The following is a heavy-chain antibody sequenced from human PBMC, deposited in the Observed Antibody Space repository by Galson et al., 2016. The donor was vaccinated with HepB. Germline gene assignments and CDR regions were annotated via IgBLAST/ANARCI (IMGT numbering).Heavy chain of an antibody. J-gene: IGHJ4*02. CDR1: GFTLSGHA. V-gene: IGHV3-33*01. CDR3: ARDHGSSWRSGSFDF. CDR2: IWYDGSNK. D-gene: IGHD6-13*01. Sequence: SLRLSCAVSGFTLSGHALHWVRQAPGRGLEWVAIIWYDGSNKYYADSVKERFTISRDTSKNTLYLQMNSLRVEDTAVYYCARDHGSSWRSGSFDFWGQGSLVTVSS.